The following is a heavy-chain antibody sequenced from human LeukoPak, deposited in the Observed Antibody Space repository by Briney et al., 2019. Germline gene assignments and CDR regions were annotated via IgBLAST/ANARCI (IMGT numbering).Heavy chain of an antibody. CDR1: GFTFTSYG. D-gene: IGHD3-22*01. V-gene: IGHV1-18*01. J-gene: IGHJ4*02. CDR3: AAAPQTYYYDSGDYYSDY. Sequence: ASVKVSCKASGFTFTSYGISWVRQAPGQGLEWMGWISAYNGNRNYAQKFQGRVTMTEDTSMDTAYMDLSSLRTEDTATYYCAAAPQTYYYDSGDYYSDYWGQGTLVTVSS. CDR2: ISAYNGNR.